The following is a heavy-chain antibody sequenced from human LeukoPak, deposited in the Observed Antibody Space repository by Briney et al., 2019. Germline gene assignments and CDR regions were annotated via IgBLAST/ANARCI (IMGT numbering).Heavy chain of an antibody. D-gene: IGHD6-13*01. CDR3: ARVMGGYSSSWPHYYYYYMDV. CDR2: ISSSSSYK. Sequence: GGSLRLSCAASGFTFSSYSMNWVRQTPGKGLDWVSSISSSSSYKYYADSVRGRFTISRDNAKSSLYLQMNSLRAEDTAVYYCARVMGGYSSSWPHYYYYYMDVWGKGTTVTVSS. CDR1: GFTFSSYS. V-gene: IGHV3-21*01. J-gene: IGHJ6*03.